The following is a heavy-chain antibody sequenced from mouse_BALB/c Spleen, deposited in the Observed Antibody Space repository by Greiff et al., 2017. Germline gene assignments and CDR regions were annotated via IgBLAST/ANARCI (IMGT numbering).Heavy chain of an antibody. CDR3: ARYGNYVGYYAMDY. CDR1: GYSITSDYA. D-gene: IGHD2-1*01. CDR2: ISYSGST. V-gene: IGHV3-2*02. Sequence: DVQLQESGPGLVKPSQSLSLTCTVTGYSITSDYAWNWIRQFPGNKLEWMGYISYSGSTSYNPSLKSRISITRDTSKNQFFLQLNSVTTEDTATYYCARYGNYVGYYAMDYWGQGTSVTVSS. J-gene: IGHJ4*01.